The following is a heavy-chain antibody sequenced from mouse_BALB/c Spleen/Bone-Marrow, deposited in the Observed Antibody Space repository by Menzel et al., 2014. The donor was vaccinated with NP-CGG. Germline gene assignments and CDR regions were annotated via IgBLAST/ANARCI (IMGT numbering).Heavy chain of an antibody. CDR2: IWAGGST. V-gene: IGHV2-9*02. D-gene: IGHD1-2*01. CDR3: ARVFTTATWGFAY. Sequence: VQVVESGPGLVAPSQSLSITCTVSGFSLTRYGVHWVRQPPGKGLEWLGAIWAGGSTNYNSALMSRLSITKDNSKSQVFLEMDSLQTDDTAMYYCARVFTTATWGFAYWGQGTLVTVSA. J-gene: IGHJ3*01. CDR1: GFSLTRYG.